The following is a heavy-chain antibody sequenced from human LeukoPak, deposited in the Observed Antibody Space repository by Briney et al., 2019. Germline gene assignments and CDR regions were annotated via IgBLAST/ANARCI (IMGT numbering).Heavy chain of an antibody. D-gene: IGHD3-10*01. CDR1: GFTFRTYS. V-gene: IGHV3-48*02. CDR2: ISEGSSTI. J-gene: IGHJ5*02. Sequence: GGSLILSCAASGFTFRTYSMNWVRQAPGMGLEWVSYISEGSSTIYYADSVQGRFTISRDNAKNSLYLQMNSLRDEDTAVYHCARGRIDMIRGEGSWFDPWGQGTLVTVSS. CDR3: ARGRIDMIRGEGSWFDP.